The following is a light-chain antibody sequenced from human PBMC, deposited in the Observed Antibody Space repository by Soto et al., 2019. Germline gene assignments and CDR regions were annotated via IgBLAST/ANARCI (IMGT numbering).Light chain of an antibody. V-gene: IGLV2-23*02. Sequence: QSALTQPASVSGSPGQSITISCTGTSSDVGNYNLVSWYQQHPGKAPELMMYEVSKRPSGVSNRFSGSKSGNTASLTISGLQAEDESDYYCCSYAGSTTPVIFGGGTKLTVL. J-gene: IGLJ2*01. CDR3: CSYAGSTTPVI. CDR1: SSDVGNYNL. CDR2: EVS.